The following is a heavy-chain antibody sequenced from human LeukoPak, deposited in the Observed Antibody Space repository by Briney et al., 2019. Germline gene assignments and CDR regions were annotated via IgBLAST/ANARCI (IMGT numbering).Heavy chain of an antibody. Sequence: GRSLRPSCEVSGLTLSNYAISWVRRAPGKGLECVSAISGNGNSIYYADSVKGRFTISRDNSKNTLYLQMNRLRAEDTALYYCAKGGITLVRGSFDYWGQGTLVTVSS. D-gene: IGHD3-10*01. J-gene: IGHJ4*02. V-gene: IGHV3-23*01. CDR1: GLTLSNYA. CDR3: AKGGITLVRGSFDY. CDR2: ISGNGNSI.